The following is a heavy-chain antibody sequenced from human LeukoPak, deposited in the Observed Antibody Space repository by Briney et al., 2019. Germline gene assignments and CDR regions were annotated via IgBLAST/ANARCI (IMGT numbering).Heavy chain of an antibody. D-gene: IGHD3-10*02. Sequence: ASVKVSCKASGYPFSDFYMHWVRQAPGQGLEWMGWINPKSGDTNFAERFQGRVTLTTDMSITTAYMEINSLTSADTATYYCARVADVYFVHKYWGQGSMVTVAS. CDR3: ARVADVYFVHKY. CDR2: INPKSGDT. J-gene: IGHJ4*02. CDR1: GYPFSDFY. V-gene: IGHV1-2*02.